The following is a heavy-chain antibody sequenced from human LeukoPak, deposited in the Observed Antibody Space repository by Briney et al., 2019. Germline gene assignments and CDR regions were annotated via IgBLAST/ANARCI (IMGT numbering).Heavy chain of an antibody. V-gene: IGHV3-30*02. CDR2: IRYDGSNK. D-gene: IGHD6-19*01. CDR1: GFTFSSYG. Sequence: GGSLRLSCAASGFTFSSYGMHWVRQAPGKGLEWVAFIRYDGSNKYYADSVKGRFTISRDNSKNALYLQMNSLRAEDTAVYYCAREAVADLDYWGQGTLVTVSS. J-gene: IGHJ4*02. CDR3: AREAVADLDY.